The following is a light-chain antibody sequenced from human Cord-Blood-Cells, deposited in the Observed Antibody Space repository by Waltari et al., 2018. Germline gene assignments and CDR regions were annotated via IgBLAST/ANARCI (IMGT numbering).Light chain of an antibody. V-gene: IGKV1-5*01. Sequence: DIQMTQSPSTLSASVGDRVTITCRASQSLSSWLAWYQQKPGKAPKLLIYDASSLESGVPSRFSGSGSGTEFTLTISNLQPDDFATYYCQQYNSYSGTFGQGTKVEIK. CDR2: DAS. J-gene: IGKJ1*01. CDR3: QQYNSYSGT. CDR1: QSLSSW.